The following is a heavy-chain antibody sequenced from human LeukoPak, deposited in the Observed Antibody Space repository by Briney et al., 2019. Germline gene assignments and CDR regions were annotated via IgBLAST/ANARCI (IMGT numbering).Heavy chain of an antibody. J-gene: IGHJ4*02. V-gene: IGHV4-34*01. CDR1: GGSFSGYY. D-gene: IGHD2-2*01. CDR3: ARVKRKYQLLKPLHETPSHYFDY. CDR2: INHSGST. Sequence: SETLSLTCAVYGGSFSGYYWSWIRQPPGKGLEWIGEINHSGSTNYNPSLKSRVTISVDTSKNQFSLKLSSVTAADTAMYYCARVKRKYQLLKPLHETPSHYFDYWGQGTLVTVSS.